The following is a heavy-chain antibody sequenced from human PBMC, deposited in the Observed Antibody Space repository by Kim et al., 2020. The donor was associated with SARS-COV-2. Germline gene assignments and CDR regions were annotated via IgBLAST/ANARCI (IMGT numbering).Heavy chain of an antibody. Sequence: DGSRTIYADSVKVRLTISRDNAKNTLYLQMNSLRAEDTAVYYCARAFSKDYWGQGTLVTVSS. V-gene: IGHV3-74*01. D-gene: IGHD2-15*01. J-gene: IGHJ4*02. CDR3: ARAFSKDY. CDR2: DGSRT.